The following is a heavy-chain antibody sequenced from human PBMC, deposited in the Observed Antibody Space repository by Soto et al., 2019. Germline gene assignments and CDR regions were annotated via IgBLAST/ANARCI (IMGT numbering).Heavy chain of an antibody. J-gene: IGHJ4*02. CDR3: ARWYNWKYGGFDY. D-gene: IGHD1-7*01. CDR2: INHSGSI. V-gene: IGHV4-34*01. CDR1: GGSFSGYY. Sequence: SETLSLTCAVYGGSFSGYYWSWIRQPPGKGLEWIGEINHSGSINYNPSLKSRVTISVDMSKNQFSLKLSSVTASYTAVYYCARWYNWKYGGFDYWGQGTLVTVSS.